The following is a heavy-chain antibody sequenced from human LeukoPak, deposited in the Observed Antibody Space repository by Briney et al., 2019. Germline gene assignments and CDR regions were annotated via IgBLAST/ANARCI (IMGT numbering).Heavy chain of an antibody. Sequence: PGRSLRLSCAASGFTFSSYGMHWARQAPGKGLEWVALVSYDGSNKYYADSVKGRFTISRDNSKNTLYLQMNSLRAEDTAVYYCAKDRDIAAAGTSLDPWGQGALVTVSS. V-gene: IGHV3-30*18. CDR2: VSYDGSNK. D-gene: IGHD6-13*01. CDR1: GFTFSSYG. J-gene: IGHJ5*02. CDR3: AKDRDIAAAGTSLDP.